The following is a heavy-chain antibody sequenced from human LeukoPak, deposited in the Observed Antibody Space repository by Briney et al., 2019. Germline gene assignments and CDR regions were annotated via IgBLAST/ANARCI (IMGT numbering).Heavy chain of an antibody. Sequence: GESLRLSCAASGFTFSSYWMSWGRQAPGKGLEWVSYITTSSSYIYYAYSMQGRFTISRDNAKNSLYLQINNLRAEATAVYLCARRDYYFYSMDVWGKGTTVTVSS. V-gene: IGHV3-21*01. CDR2: ITTSSSYI. CDR1: GFTFSSYW. J-gene: IGHJ6*03. CDR3: ARRDYYFYSMDV.